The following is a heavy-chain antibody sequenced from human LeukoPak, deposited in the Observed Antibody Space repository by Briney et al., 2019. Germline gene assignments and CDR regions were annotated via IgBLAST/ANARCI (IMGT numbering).Heavy chain of an antibody. CDR1: GGSISSGSYY. CDR2: IYTSGST. J-gene: IGHJ4*02. V-gene: IGHV4-61*02. Sequence: SETLSLTCTVSGGSISSGSYYWRWIRQPAGKGLEWIGRIYTSGSTNYNPSLKSRVTISVDTSKNQFSLKLSSVTAADTAVYYCARSRRWWSTFDYWGQGTLVTVSS. CDR3: ARSRRWWSTFDY. D-gene: IGHD2-15*01.